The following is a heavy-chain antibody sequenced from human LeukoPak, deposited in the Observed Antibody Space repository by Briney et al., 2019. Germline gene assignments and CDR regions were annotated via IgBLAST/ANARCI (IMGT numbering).Heavy chain of an antibody. CDR3: ARQYCSSTSCTDAFDI. V-gene: IGHV3-11*04. Sequence: PGGSLRLSCAASGFTFSDYYMSWIRQAPGKGLEWVSYIGTSDYIVYYTDSVKGRFTISRDNAKNSLYLQMNSLRAEDTAVYYCARQYCSSTSCTDAFDIWGQGTMVTVSS. D-gene: IGHD2-2*01. CDR1: GFTFSDYY. CDR2: IGTSDYIV. J-gene: IGHJ3*02.